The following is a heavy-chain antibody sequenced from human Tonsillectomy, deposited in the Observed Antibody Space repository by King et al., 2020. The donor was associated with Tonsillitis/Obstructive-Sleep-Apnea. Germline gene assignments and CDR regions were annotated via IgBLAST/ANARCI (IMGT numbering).Heavy chain of an antibody. D-gene: IGHD1-26*01. J-gene: IGHJ3*01. CDR3: AREDSGTYPDAFDV. Sequence: QLVQSGAEVKKPRSSVKVSCKASGGTFSSCAISWVRQAPGQGLEWMGGIIPILDISNYAQKFQGRVTITADKSTTTAYMDLSSLRSEDTAVYYCAREDSGTYPDAFDVWGQGTMVTVSS. V-gene: IGHV1-69*10. CDR2: IIPILDIS. CDR1: GGTFSSCA.